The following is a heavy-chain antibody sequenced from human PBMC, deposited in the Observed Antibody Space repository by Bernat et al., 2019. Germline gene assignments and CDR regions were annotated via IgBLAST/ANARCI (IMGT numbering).Heavy chain of an antibody. D-gene: IGHD3-10*01. Sequence: VQLVESGGGLVQPGGSLRLSCEASGFTFSDSYMDWVRQAPGKGLEVVGRVRNKAGGYSTEYAAAVKGRCTIYGNDSKNSVSVQMNSLKTEDTAVYYCVREWYDSGDYWGQGTLVTVSS. J-gene: IGHJ4*02. CDR3: VREWYDSGDY. V-gene: IGHV3-72*01. CDR1: GFTFSDSY. CDR2: VRNKAGGYST.